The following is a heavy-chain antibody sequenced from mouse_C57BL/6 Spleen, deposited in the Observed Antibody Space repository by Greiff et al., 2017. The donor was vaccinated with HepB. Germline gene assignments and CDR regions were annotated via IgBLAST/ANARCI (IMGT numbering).Heavy chain of an antibody. Sequence: VHLVESGAELVRPGASVKLSCKASGYTFTDYYINWVKQRPGQGLEWIARIYPGSGNTYYNEKFKGKATLTAEKSSSTAYMQLSSLTSEDSAVYFCAGQLSAYWGQGTLVTVSA. CDR3: AGQLSAY. CDR2: IYPGSGNT. V-gene: IGHV1-76*01. J-gene: IGHJ3*01. D-gene: IGHD3-2*02. CDR1: GYTFTDYY.